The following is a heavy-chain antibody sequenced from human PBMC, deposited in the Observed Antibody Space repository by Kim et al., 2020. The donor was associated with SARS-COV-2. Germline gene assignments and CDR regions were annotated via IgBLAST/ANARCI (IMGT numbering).Heavy chain of an antibody. Sequence: GESLKISCKGSGYSFTSYWISWVRQMPGKGLEWMGRIDPSDSYTNYSPSFQGHVTISADKSISTAYLQWSSLKASDTAMYYCARGGVVVGGTYGMDVWGQGTTVTVSS. CDR1: GYSFTSYW. CDR3: ARGGVVVGGTYGMDV. J-gene: IGHJ6*02. D-gene: IGHD3-22*01. V-gene: IGHV5-10-1*01. CDR2: IDPSDSYT.